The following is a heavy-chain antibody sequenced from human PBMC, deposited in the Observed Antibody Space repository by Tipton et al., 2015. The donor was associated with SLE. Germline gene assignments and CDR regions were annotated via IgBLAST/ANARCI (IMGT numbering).Heavy chain of an antibody. Sequence: SLRLSCVASGFTFSISAMSWVRQAPGKGLEWVSGFGDGGSNAYYAESVKGRFTISRDNSKNTLYLQMNSLRAEDTALYYCAKRGLVGGPGYFDYWGLGTLVTVSS. CDR3: AKRGLVGGPGYFDY. V-gene: IGHV3-23*01. CDR2: FGDGGSNA. CDR1: GFTFSISA. J-gene: IGHJ4*02. D-gene: IGHD1-26*01.